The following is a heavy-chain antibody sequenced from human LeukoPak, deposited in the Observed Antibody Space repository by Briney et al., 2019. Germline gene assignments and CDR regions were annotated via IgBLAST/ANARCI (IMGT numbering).Heavy chain of an antibody. J-gene: IGHJ4*02. CDR3: ARVGSGGAWFDF. CDR2: VYATGTT. Sequence: SGTLSLTCTASSGSITGYYWSWIRQPPGKGLEWIGYVYATGTTNYNPSLKTRATISIDTSKNQLSLTLTSVTAADTAVYYCARVGSGGAWFDFWGQGTLVSVSS. V-gene: IGHV4-59*01. CDR1: SGSITGYY. D-gene: IGHD6-19*01.